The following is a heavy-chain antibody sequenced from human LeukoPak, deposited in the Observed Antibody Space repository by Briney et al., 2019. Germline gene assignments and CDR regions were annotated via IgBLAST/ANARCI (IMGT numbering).Heavy chain of an antibody. CDR2: ISMDGSQQ. J-gene: IGHJ3*01. V-gene: IGHV3-30*04. Sequence: PVRSLRLSCAASGFRFTGYAMHWFRQPPGPGLEWVAVISMDGSQQYYADSVKGRFTISRDDSKNTLYLQMNSLRSEDTSVYYCAREVYSYAPDALDLWGQGTMVTVSS. CDR1: GFRFTGYA. D-gene: IGHD2-2*01. CDR3: AREVYSYAPDALDL.